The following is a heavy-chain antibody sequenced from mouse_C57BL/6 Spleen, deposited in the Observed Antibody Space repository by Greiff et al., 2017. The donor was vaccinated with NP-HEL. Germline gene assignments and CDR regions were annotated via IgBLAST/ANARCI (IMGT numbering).Heavy chain of an antibody. CDR1: GYTFTSYW. CDR3: ARYGELGWFAY. V-gene: IGHV1-64*01. CDR2: IHPNSGST. J-gene: IGHJ3*01. Sequence: QVQLQQPGAELVKPGASVKLSCKASGYTFTSYWMHWVKQRPGQGLEWIGMIHPNSGSTNYNEKFKSKATLTVDKSSSTAYMQLSSLTSEDSAVYYCARYGELGWFAYWGQGTLVTVSA. D-gene: IGHD4-1*01.